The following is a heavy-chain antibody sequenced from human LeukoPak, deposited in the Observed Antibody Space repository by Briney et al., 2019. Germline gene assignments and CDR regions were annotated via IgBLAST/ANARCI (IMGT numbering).Heavy chain of an antibody. CDR2: ISSGGSII. CDR3: ARDGQPFDS. D-gene: IGHD6-13*01. V-gene: IGHV3-48*03. CDR1: GFIFSSYE. J-gene: IGHJ4*02. Sequence: GGSLRLSCAASGFIFSSYETNWVRQAPGKGLEWVSYISSGGSIIYYADSVKGRFTISRDNAKNSLSLQMNSLRAEDTAVYYCARDGQPFDSWGQGTLVTVSS.